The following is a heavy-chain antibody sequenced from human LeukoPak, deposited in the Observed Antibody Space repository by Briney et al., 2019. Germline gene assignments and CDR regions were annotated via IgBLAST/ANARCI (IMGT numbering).Heavy chain of an antibody. Sequence: PSETLSLTCTVSDGSISSSAYHWGWIRQPPGKGLEWIGSIHNSGSTYYNPSLKSRVTISVRTSKNQFSLKLSSVTAADTAVYYCARDGRFPPEVLPRYFDYWGQGTLVTVSS. CDR3: ARDGRFPPEVLPRYFDY. J-gene: IGHJ4*02. CDR2: IHNSGST. D-gene: IGHD1-26*01. CDR1: DGSISSSAYH. V-gene: IGHV4-39*07.